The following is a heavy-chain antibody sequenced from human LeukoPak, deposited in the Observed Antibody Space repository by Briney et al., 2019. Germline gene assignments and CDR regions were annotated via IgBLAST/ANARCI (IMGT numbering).Heavy chain of an antibody. V-gene: IGHV3-7*03. D-gene: IGHD4-23*01. Sequence: GGSLRLSCVATGFTFSDYWMSWVRQAPGKGLEWVASIKQDGSEKTYVDSVKGRFTVSRDNAKNSLYLQMNSLRAEDTAVYYCARDSGYGGTDYWGQGTLVTVSS. J-gene: IGHJ4*02. CDR1: GFTFSDYW. CDR3: ARDSGYGGTDY. CDR2: IKQDGSEK.